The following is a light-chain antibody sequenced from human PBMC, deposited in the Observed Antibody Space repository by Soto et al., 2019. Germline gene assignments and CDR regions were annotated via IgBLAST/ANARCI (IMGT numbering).Light chain of an antibody. V-gene: IGKV1-17*01. CDR1: QGIGND. CDR3: QQYNSYWT. J-gene: IGKJ1*01. Sequence: IQMTQSPSSLSASVGDRVTITCRASQGIGNDLGWYQQQPGKAPKILIYAASSLHSGVPSRFSGSRSGTEFTLTISSLQPDDFATYYCQQYNSYWTFGQGTKVDIK. CDR2: AAS.